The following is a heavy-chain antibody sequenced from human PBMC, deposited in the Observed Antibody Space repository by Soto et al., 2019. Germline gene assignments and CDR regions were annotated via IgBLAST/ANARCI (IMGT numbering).Heavy chain of an antibody. Sequence: SLRLSCAASGFTFSSYAMSWVRQAPGKGLEWVSAISGSGGSTYYADSVKGRFTISRDNSKNTLYLQMNSLRAEDTAVYYCAKHPKYYDSRQYWGQGTLVTVSS. CDR2: ISGSGGST. V-gene: IGHV3-23*01. D-gene: IGHD3-22*01. J-gene: IGHJ4*02. CDR3: AKHPKYYDSRQY. CDR1: GFTFSSYA.